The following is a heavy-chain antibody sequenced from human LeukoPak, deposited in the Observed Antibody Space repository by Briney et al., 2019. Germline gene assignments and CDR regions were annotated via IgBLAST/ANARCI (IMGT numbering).Heavy chain of an antibody. CDR2: IYYTGNT. Sequence: PSETLSLTCTVPGGSIRSGDYYWSRIRQPPGKGLEWIGYIYYTGNTYYNSSLKSRLTISIDTSKNQFSLKLSSVTAADTAVYYCATRKYYFDYWGQGTLVTVSS. J-gene: IGHJ4*02. V-gene: IGHV4-30-4*01. CDR3: ATRKYYFDY. CDR1: GGSIRSGDYY.